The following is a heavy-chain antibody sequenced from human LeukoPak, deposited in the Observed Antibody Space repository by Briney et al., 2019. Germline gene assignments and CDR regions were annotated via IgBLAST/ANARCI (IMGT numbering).Heavy chain of an antibody. J-gene: IGHJ6*03. CDR1: GFTVSSNY. CDR3: AKALETFGELVYYMDV. D-gene: IGHD3-10*01. CDR2: ISGSGGST. V-gene: IGHV3-23*01. Sequence: GGSLRLSCAASGFTVSSNYMSWVRQAPGKGLEWVSPISGSGGSTYYADSVKGRFTISRDNSKNTLYLQMNSLRAEDTAVYYCAKALETFGELVYYMDVWGKGTTVTISS.